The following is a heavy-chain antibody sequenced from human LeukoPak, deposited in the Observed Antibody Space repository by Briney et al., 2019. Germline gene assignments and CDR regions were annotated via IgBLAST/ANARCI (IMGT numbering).Heavy chain of an antibody. Sequence: SETLSLTCTVSGGSISSYYWSWIRQPPGKGLEWIGYIYYSGSTNYNPPLKSRVTISVDTSKNQFSLKLSSVTAADTAVYYCARQGGGWWYFDLWGRGTLVTVSS. CDR3: ARQGGGWWYFDL. V-gene: IGHV4-59*08. CDR2: IYYSGST. J-gene: IGHJ2*01. CDR1: GGSISSYY. D-gene: IGHD6-19*01.